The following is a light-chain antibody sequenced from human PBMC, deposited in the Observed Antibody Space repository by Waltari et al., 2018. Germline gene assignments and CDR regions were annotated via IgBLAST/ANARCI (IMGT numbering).Light chain of an antibody. V-gene: IGLV3-10*01. Sequence: SYELTQPPSVSVSPGQTARITCSGDALPNKYGYWYQQKSGQAPVRVIYEDNKRRSGSPERFSGSSSGTMVTLTISGAQVEDEGDYYCYSTDRTGKQRVFGGGTKLTVL. CDR3: YSTDRTGKQRV. CDR2: EDN. CDR1: ALPNKY. J-gene: IGLJ2*01.